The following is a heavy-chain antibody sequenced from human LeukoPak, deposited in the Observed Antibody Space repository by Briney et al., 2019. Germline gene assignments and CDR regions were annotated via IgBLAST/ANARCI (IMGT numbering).Heavy chain of an antibody. CDR3: AKDTGGFGELSSFDY. CDR2: ISWNSGSI. J-gene: IGHJ4*02. CDR1: GFTFDDYA. V-gene: IGHV3-9*01. D-gene: IGHD3-10*01. Sequence: GGSLRLSCAASGFTFDDYAMHWVRHAPGKGLEGVSGISWNSGSIGYADSVKGRFTISRDNAKNSLYLQMNSLRAEDTALYYCAKDTGGFGELSSFDYWGQGTLVTVSS.